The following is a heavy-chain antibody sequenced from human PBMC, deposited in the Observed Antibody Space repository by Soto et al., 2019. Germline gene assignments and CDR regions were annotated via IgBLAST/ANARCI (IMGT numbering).Heavy chain of an antibody. J-gene: IGHJ6*03. V-gene: IGHV3-23*01. CDR2: ISGSGGST. Sequence: GGSLRLSCAASGFTFSSYAMSWVRQAPGKGLEWVSAISGSGGSTYYADSVKGRFTISRDNSKNTLYLQMNSLRAEDTAVYYCAKLGDSTVAGTVYYYYMDVWGKGTTVTVSS. CDR3: AKLGDSTVAGTVYYYYMDV. CDR1: GFTFSSYA. D-gene: IGHD6-19*01.